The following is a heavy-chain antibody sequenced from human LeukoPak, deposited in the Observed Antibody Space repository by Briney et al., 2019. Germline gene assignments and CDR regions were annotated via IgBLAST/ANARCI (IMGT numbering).Heavy chain of an antibody. Sequence: PGGSLRLSCATSGFTFSSYGMHWVRQAPGKGLEWVAVISYDDGSNKYYADSVKGRFTISRDNSKNTLYLQMNSLRPEDTAVYYCAKGQAPDYWGQGTLVTVSS. J-gene: IGHJ4*02. CDR1: GFTFSSYG. V-gene: IGHV3-30*18. CDR2: ISYDDGSNK. CDR3: AKGQAPDY.